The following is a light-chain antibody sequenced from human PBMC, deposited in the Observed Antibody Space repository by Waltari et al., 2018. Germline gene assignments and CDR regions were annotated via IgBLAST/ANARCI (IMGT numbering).Light chain of an antibody. V-gene: IGKV1-27*01. CDR3: QKYNSSPRT. CDR2: DAS. Sequence: IQMTQSPSSLSASVGDTVNITCRASQGISHYLAWYQQRPEKVPNLLIYDASTLHSGVPSRFSGTGSGTDFTLTISSLQPEDVATYYCQKYNSSPRTFGGGTKVEIK. CDR1: QGISHY. J-gene: IGKJ4*01.